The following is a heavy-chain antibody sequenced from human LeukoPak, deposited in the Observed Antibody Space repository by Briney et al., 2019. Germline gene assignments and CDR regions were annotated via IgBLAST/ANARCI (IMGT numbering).Heavy chain of an antibody. V-gene: IGHV4-39*01. CDR2: IYYSGTT. CDR3: ARWEDDYHDSGGYYRSYYYYHMDV. CDR1: GGSISSSSYY. Sequence: PSETLSLTCTVSGGSISSSSYYWGWIRQPPGKGLEWIGSIYYSGTTYYNPSLKSRVTISVDTSRNQFSLKLSSVTAADTAVYYCARWEDDYHDSGGYYRSYYYYHMDVWGKGTTVTVSS. D-gene: IGHD3-22*01. J-gene: IGHJ6*03.